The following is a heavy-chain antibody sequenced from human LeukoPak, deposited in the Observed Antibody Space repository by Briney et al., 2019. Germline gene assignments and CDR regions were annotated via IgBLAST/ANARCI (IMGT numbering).Heavy chain of an antibody. Sequence: SETLSLTCTVSGGSISSYYWSWIRQPPGKGLEWIGYIHYSGSTNYSPSLKSRVTISEDTSKNQFSLKLSSVTAADTAVYYCARLANWAQDDYWGQGALVTVSS. J-gene: IGHJ4*02. V-gene: IGHV4-59*08. D-gene: IGHD7-27*01. CDR3: ARLANWAQDDY. CDR1: GGSISSYY. CDR2: IHYSGST.